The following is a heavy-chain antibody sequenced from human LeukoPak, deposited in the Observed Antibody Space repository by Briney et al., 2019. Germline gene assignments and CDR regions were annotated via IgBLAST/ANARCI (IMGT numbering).Heavy chain of an antibody. CDR2: INPNSGGT. V-gene: IGHV1-2*02. CDR1: GYTFTGYY. Sequence: ASVKVSCKASGYTFTGYYMHRVRQAPGQGLEWMGWINPNSGGTNYAQKFQGRVTMTRDTSISTAYMELSRLRSDDTAVYYCARAGTPGYCSSTSCYGFDYWGQGTLVTVSS. D-gene: IGHD2-2*01. J-gene: IGHJ4*02. CDR3: ARAGTPGYCSSTSCYGFDY.